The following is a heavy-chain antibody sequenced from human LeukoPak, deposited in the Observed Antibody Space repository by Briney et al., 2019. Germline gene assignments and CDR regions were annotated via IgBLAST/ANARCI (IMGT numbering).Heavy chain of an antibody. V-gene: IGHV4-31*03. J-gene: IGHJ4*02. CDR3: ARVGNYDSSGLFDY. D-gene: IGHD3-22*01. Sequence: SETLSLTCTVSGGSISSGGYYWCWIRQHPGKGLEWIGYIYYSGSTYYNPSLKSRVTISVDTSKNQFSLKLSSVTAADTAVYYCARVGNYDSSGLFDYWGQGTLVTVSS. CDR1: GGSISSGGYY. CDR2: IYYSGST.